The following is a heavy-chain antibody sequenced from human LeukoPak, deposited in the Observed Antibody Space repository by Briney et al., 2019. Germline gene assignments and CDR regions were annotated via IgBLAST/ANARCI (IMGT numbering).Heavy chain of an antibody. CDR2: IWYDGSNK. Sequence: GGSLRLSCAASGFTFSSYGMHWVRQAPGKGLEWVAVIWYDGSNKYYADSVKGRFTISRDNSKNTLYLQTNSLRAEDTAVYYCAKGRGYSGYQKVDYWGQGTLVTVSS. CDR1: GFTFSSYG. V-gene: IGHV3-33*06. CDR3: AKGRGYSGYQKVDY. J-gene: IGHJ4*02. D-gene: IGHD5-12*01.